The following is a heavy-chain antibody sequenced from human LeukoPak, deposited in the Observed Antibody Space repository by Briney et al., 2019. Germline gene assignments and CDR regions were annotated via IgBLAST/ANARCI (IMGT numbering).Heavy chain of an antibody. CDR1: GFIFSRYT. Sequence: LGRSLRLSCAASGFIFSRYTMHWVRQAPDKGLEWVAVISHDGSTEYYADSVKGRLTISRDNSINTLYLQIYSLRPEDTAIYYCARDFAITATTIYYYVFDIWGPGTMVTVSS. D-gene: IGHD4-17*01. V-gene: IGHV3-30*04. CDR2: ISHDGSTE. J-gene: IGHJ3*02. CDR3: ARDFAITATTIYYYVFDI.